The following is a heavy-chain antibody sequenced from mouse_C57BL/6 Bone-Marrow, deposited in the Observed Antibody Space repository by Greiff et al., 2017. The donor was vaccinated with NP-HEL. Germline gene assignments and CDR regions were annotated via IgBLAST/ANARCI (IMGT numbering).Heavy chain of an antibody. CDR3: TGTRTTVEAPYAMDY. V-gene: IGHV1-5*01. Sequence: VQLQQSGTVLARPGASVKMSCKTSGYTFTSYWMHWVKQRPGQGLEWIGAINPGNSDTSYNQKFKGKAKLTAVTSASTAYMELSSLTNEDSAVYYCTGTRTTVEAPYAMDYEGRGTSTTVTS. CDR2: INPGNSDT. D-gene: IGHD1-1*01. J-gene: IGHJ4*01. CDR1: GYTFTSYW.